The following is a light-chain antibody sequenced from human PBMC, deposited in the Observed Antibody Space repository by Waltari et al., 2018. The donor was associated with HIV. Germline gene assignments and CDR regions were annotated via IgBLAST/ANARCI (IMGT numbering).Light chain of an antibody. CDR1: ASDIGYFDY. V-gene: IGLV2-11*01. CDR2: EVF. J-gene: IGLJ1*01. CDR3: CSYAGTYTYV. Sequence: QSALTQPRSVSGSPGQSVTIPCTGTASDIGYFDYVSWYQQYPGKAPTVIIYEVFQQPSGVPDRFTASKSGITASLTISGLQDEDEADYYCCSYAGTYTYVFGSGTTVTVL.